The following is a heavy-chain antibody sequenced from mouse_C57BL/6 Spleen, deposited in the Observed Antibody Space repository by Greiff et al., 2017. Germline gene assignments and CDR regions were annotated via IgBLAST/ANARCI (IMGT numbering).Heavy chain of an antibody. J-gene: IGHJ3*01. CDR3: TRDEGFITTVVAPAGGGFAY. CDR1: GYTFTSYW. V-gene: IGHV1-5*01. D-gene: IGHD1-1*01. CDR2: IYPGNSDT. Sequence: VQLKQSGTVLARPGASVKMSCKTSGYTFTSYWMHWVKQRPGQGLEWIGAIYPGNSDTSYNQKFKGKAKLTAVTSASTAYMELSSLTNEDSAVYYGTRDEGFITTVVAPAGGGFAYWGQGTLVTVSA.